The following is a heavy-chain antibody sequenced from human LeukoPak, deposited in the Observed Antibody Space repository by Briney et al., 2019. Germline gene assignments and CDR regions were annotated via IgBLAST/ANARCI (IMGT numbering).Heavy chain of an antibody. V-gene: IGHV3-9*01. CDR3: AKGDSSGLQYYFDY. D-gene: IGHD3-22*01. Sequence: GRSLRLSCAASGFTFDDYAMHWVRQAPGKGLEWVSGISWISGSIGYADSVKGRFTISRDNAKNSLYLQMNSLRAEDTALYYCAKGDSSGLQYYFDYWGQGTLVTVSS. CDR2: ISWISGSI. CDR1: GFTFDDYA. J-gene: IGHJ4*02.